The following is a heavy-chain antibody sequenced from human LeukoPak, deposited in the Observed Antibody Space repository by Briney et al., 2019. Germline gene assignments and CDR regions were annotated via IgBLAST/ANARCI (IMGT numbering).Heavy chain of an antibody. V-gene: IGHV1-69*13. J-gene: IGHJ4*02. CDR1: GGTFSSYA. CDR2: IIPIFGTA. Sequence: SVKVSCKASGGTFSSYAISWVRQAPGQGLEWMGGIIPIFGTANYAQKFQGRVTITADESTSTAYMELSSLRSEDTAVYYCAGDRYSGSYYFDYWGQGTLVTVSS. CDR3: AGDRYSGSYYFDY. D-gene: IGHD1-26*01.